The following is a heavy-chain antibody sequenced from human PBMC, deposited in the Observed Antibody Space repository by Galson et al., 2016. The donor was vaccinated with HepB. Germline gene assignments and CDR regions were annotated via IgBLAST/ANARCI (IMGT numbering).Heavy chain of an antibody. Sequence: VSGGSISNNDYFWNWIRQPAGKGLEWIGRIYISGSTNYNPSLKTRVTISMDTSKNQFSLNLISVTAADTAVYYCARSRVSWPFDYWGQGILVTVSS. V-gene: IGHV4-61*02. CDR2: IYISGST. J-gene: IGHJ4*02. CDR1: GGSISNNDYF. D-gene: IGHD6-13*01. CDR3: ARSRVSWPFDY.